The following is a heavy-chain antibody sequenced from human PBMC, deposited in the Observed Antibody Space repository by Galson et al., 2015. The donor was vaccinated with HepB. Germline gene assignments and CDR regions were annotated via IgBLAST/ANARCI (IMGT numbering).Heavy chain of an antibody. CDR3: AREIAAAGTWYFDY. CDR1: GFTFSSYA. CDR2: ISYDGSNK. D-gene: IGHD6-13*01. V-gene: IGHV3-30*04. J-gene: IGHJ4*02. Sequence: SLRLSCAASGFTFSSYAMHWVRQAPGKGLEWVAVISYDGSNKYYADSVKGRFTISRDNSKNTLYLQMNSLRAEDTAVYYCAREIAAAGTWYFDYWGQGTLVTVSS.